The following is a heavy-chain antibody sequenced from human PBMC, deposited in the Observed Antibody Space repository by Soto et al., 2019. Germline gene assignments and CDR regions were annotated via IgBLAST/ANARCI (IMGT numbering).Heavy chain of an antibody. CDR3: ARDYVVAATLYWFDP. Sequence: ASVKVSCKASGYTFTSYGISWVRQAPGQGLEWMGWISAYNGNTNYAQKLQGRVTMTTDTSTSTAYMELRSLRSDDTAVYYCARDYVVAATLYWFDPWGQGALVTVSS. V-gene: IGHV1-18*01. D-gene: IGHD2-15*01. CDR2: ISAYNGNT. J-gene: IGHJ5*02. CDR1: GYTFTSYG.